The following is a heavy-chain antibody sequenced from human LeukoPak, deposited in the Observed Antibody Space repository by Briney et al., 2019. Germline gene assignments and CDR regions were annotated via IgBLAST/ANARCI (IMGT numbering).Heavy chain of an antibody. CDR3: AKGSPNYDFFSPFDY. J-gene: IGHJ4*02. Sequence: GGSLRLSCAVSGFTFSSYAMSWVRQAPGKGLEWVSTINGGGGSTSYADSVKGRFTIYRDNSKNTLYLQMNSLRAEDTAMYYCAKGSPNYDFFSPFDYWGQGTLVTVSS. CDR2: INGGGGST. V-gene: IGHV3-23*01. D-gene: IGHD3-22*01. CDR1: GFTFSSYA.